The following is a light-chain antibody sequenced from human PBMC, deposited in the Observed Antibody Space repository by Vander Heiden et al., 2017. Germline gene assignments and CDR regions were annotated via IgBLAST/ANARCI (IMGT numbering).Light chain of an antibody. CDR1: QSISNY. CDR2: AAA. Sequence: DIQLPQSPSSLSASVGDRVTITCRASQSISNYLNWYQQKPGKAPKLLIYAAASLQSGVPSRFSGSGSGPDFTLTISSRQPEDFATYYCQQSYSTPPSTFGQGTKLEIK. J-gene: IGKJ2*01. CDR3: QQSYSTPPST. V-gene: IGKV1-39*01.